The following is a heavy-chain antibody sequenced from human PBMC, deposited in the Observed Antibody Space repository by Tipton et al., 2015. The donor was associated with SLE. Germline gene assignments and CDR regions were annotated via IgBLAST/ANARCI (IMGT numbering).Heavy chain of an antibody. D-gene: IGHD5-12*01. CDR2: VYYSRNT. V-gene: IGHV4-59*12. J-gene: IGHJ4*02. CDR1: GNSISSYY. CDR3: ARTQRGNSGYDL. Sequence: TLSLTCTVSGNSISSYYWNWILQPPGKVLEWLGYVYYSRNTNYNPSLKIRVTISIDTSKNQFSLKLSSVTAADTAVYYCARTQRGNSGYDLWGQGALVSVSS.